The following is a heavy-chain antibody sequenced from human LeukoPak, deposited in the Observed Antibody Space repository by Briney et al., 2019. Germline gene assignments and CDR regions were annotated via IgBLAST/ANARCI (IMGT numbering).Heavy chain of an antibody. CDR2: ISSSSSYI. Sequence: GGSLRLSCAASGFTFSTDSMNWVRQAPGKGLEWVSSISSSSSYIYYADSAKGRFTISRDNAKNSLYLQMNSLRDEDTAVYYCASRDYFDYWGQGTLVTVSS. J-gene: IGHJ4*02. V-gene: IGHV3-21*01. CDR1: GFTFSTDS. CDR3: ASRDYFDY.